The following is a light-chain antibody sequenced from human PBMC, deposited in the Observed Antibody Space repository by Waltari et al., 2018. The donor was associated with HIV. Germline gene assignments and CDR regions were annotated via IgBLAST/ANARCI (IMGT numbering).Light chain of an antibody. CDR3: QHYGSSPQVT. J-gene: IGKJ4*01. Sequence: EIVLTQSPGTLSLSPGDRATLSCGASQSVISSHLAWYQQNPGQAPRLLIYGATSRATGIPDRFSGSGSATDFTLSISRLEPEDFAMYYCQHYGSSPQVTFGGGTKVEIK. CDR2: GAT. CDR1: QSVISSH. V-gene: IGKV3-20*01.